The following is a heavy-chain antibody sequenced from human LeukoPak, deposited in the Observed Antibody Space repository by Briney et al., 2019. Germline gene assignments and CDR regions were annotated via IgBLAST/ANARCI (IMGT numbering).Heavy chain of an antibody. Sequence: SETLSLTCTVSGGSISSFYWSWIRQPPGKGLEWIGSIYNSGSTNYNPSLKSRVTISVDTSKNQFSLKLSSVTAADTAVYYCARDYYYDSSGYYYFDYWGQGTLVTVSS. CDR2: IYNSGST. J-gene: IGHJ4*02. CDR1: GGSISSFY. V-gene: IGHV4-59*01. CDR3: ARDYYYDSSGYYYFDY. D-gene: IGHD3-22*01.